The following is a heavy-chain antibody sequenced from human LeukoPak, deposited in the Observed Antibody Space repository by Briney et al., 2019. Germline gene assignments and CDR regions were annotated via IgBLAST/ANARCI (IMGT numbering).Heavy chain of an antibody. J-gene: IGHJ4*02. CDR1: GYTFTNYA. V-gene: IGHV1-3*01. CDR3: ARGSYFYGSGSFMGSDY. CDR2: INAGNGNT. Sequence: PWASVKVSCKASGYTFTNYAVHWVRQAPGQRLEWMGWINAGNGNTEYSQNFQGRVTITRDTSATTAYMELSSLRSEDTAVYYCARGSYFYGSGSFMGSDYWGQGTLVTVSS. D-gene: IGHD3-10*01.